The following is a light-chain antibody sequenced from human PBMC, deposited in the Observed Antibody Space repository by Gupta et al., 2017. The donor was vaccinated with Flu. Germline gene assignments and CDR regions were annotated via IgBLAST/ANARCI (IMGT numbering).Light chain of an antibody. CDR3: QQDNSYPWA. Sequence: PSILSAYVGDRVTITCRANQSISSWLAWYQQTPGKAPKLLIYKASSLEGGVPSRFSGIGSGTEFTLTISSLQPDDFATYYCQQDNSYPWAFGQWTKVEIK. V-gene: IGKV1-5*03. J-gene: IGKJ1*01. CDR2: KAS. CDR1: QSISSW.